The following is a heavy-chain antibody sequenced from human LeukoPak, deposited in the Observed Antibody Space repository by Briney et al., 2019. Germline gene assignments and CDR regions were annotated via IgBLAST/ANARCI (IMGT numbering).Heavy chain of an antibody. CDR2: IYPGDSDT. CDR1: GYSFTSYW. CDR3: ARQATSTQLPSWYFDL. J-gene: IGHJ2*01. D-gene: IGHD1-1*01. V-gene: IGHV5-51*01. Sequence: GESLKISCKGSGYSFTSYWIGWVRQMPGKGLEWMGIIYPGDSDTRYSPSFQGQVTISADKSISTAYLQWSSLKASDTAMYYCARQATSTQLPSWYFDLWGRGTLVTVSS.